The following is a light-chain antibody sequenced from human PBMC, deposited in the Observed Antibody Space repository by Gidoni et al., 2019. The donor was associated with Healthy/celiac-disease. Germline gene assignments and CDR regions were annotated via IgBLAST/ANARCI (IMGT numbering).Light chain of an antibody. CDR1: QSVRSN. Sequence: EIVMTPSPATMSVSPGERGHLSCTARQSVRSNLAWYQQKPGQAPRLLIYGASTRATGIPARFSCSGSGTELTLTISSLQSEDFAVYSCQQYKNWPPLTFGGGTKVESK. CDR3: QQYKNWPPLT. CDR2: GAS. V-gene: IGKV3D-15*01. J-gene: IGKJ4*01.